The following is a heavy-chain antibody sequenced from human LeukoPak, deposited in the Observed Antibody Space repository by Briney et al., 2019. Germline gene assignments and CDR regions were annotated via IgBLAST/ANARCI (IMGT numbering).Heavy chain of an antibody. CDR3: ARDFDGPRASDY. CDR2: INTDGSYS. V-gene: IGHV3-74*01. J-gene: IGHJ4*02. D-gene: IGHD4-17*01. Sequence: GGSLRLSCAASGFTFSYFWMHWFGQTPGKGLVWVSCINTDGSYSSYADSVKGRFTISRDNVRNTLYLQMNSLRAEDSAVYYCARDFDGPRASDYWGQGISVTVSS. CDR1: GFTFSYFW.